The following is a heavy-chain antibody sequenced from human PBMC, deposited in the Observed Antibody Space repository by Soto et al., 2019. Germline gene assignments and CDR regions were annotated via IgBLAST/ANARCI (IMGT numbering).Heavy chain of an antibody. CDR2: INAGNGNT. V-gene: IGHV1-3*01. D-gene: IGHD3-16*01. Sequence: QVQLVQSGADVKKPGASVKVSCKASGYTFTSYAMHWVRQAPGQRLEWMGWINAGNGNTKYSQKFQGRATITRDTSASTAYMEQSSVRSGDTAVYFCARWGLALMDVWGQGTTVTVSS. J-gene: IGHJ6*02. CDR3: ARWGLALMDV. CDR1: GYTFTSYA.